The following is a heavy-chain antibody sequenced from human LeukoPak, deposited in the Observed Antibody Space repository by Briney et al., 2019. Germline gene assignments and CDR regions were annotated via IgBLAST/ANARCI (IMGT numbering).Heavy chain of an antibody. V-gene: IGHV3-73*01. Sequence: GGSLRLSCAASGFTFSGSAMHWVRQASGKGLEWVGRIRSKANSYATAYAASVKGRFTISRDDSKNTAYLQMNSLKTEDTAVYYCTRPGITGTTRMMFDPWGQGTLVTVSS. CDR1: GFTFSGSA. D-gene: IGHD1-20*01. J-gene: IGHJ5*02. CDR2: IRSKANSYAT. CDR3: TRPGITGTTRMMFDP.